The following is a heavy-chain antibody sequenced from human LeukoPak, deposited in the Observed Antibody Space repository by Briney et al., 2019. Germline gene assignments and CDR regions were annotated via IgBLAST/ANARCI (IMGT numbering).Heavy chain of an antibody. Sequence: RTGGSLRLSCAASGFTFRSYIMSWVRQAPGKGLEWVSTISGSSVTTYYADSVKGRFTISRDNSKNTLYLQMNSLRAEDTAVYYCAKLDYYGNYWGQGTLVTVSS. CDR3: AKLDYYGNY. J-gene: IGHJ4*02. D-gene: IGHD3-10*01. V-gene: IGHV3-23*01. CDR2: ISGSSVTT. CDR1: GFTFRSYI.